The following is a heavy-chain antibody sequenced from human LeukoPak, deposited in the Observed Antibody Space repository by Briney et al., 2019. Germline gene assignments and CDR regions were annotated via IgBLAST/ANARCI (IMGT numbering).Heavy chain of an antibody. CDR3: ARVSPPQYYYDSSGSISFDY. CDR2: INPNSGGT. D-gene: IGHD3-22*01. J-gene: IGHJ4*02. CDR1: GYTFTGYY. Sequence: ASVKVSCKASGYTFTGYYMHWVRQAPGQGLEWMGWINPNSGGTNYAQKFQGRVTMTRDTSISTVYMELSSLRSEDTAVYYCARVSPPQYYYDSSGSISFDYWGQGTLVTVSS. V-gene: IGHV1-2*02.